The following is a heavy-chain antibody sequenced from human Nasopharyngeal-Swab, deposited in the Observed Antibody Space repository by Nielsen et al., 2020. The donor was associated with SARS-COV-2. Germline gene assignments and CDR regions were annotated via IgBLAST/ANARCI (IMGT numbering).Heavy chain of an antibody. J-gene: IGHJ4*02. V-gene: IGHV3-48*03. CDR1: GFTFSSYE. D-gene: IGHD1-26*01. CDR3: AREGGATTGLGLLFFV. CDR2: ISSSGSTI. Sequence: GESLKISCAASGFTFSSYEMNWVRQAPGKGLEWVSYISSSGSTIYYADSVKGRFTISRDNAKNSLYLQMNSLRAEDTAVYYCAREGGATTGLGLLFFVWGQGTLVTVSS.